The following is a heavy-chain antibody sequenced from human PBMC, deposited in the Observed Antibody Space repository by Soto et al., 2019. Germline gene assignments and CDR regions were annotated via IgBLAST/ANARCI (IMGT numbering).Heavy chain of an antibody. CDR1: GGSISSGGYY. D-gene: IGHD1-7*01. V-gene: IGHV4-31*03. J-gene: IGHJ4*02. CDR3: ARGHWNYGGVDY. CDR2: IYYSGST. Sequence: SETLSLTCTVSGGSISSGGYYWSWIRQHPGKGLEWIGYIYYSGSTYYNPSLKSRVTISVDTSKNQFSLKLSSVTAADTAVYYCARGHWNYGGVDYWGQGTLVTVSS.